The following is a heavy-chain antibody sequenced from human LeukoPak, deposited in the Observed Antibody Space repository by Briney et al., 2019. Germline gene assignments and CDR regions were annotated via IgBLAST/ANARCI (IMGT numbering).Heavy chain of an antibody. CDR1: GFTLNSYA. CDR2: ISGTGGNT. V-gene: IGHV3-23*01. Sequence: PGGSLRLSCAASGFTLNSYAMAWVRQAPGKGLEWVSSISGTGGNTDYADAVKGRFTISRDNSKNTLYLQMNSLRAEDTGVYYCAKDHYWSIDYWGRGTLVTVSS. CDR3: AKDHYWSIDY. D-gene: IGHD3-3*01. J-gene: IGHJ4*02.